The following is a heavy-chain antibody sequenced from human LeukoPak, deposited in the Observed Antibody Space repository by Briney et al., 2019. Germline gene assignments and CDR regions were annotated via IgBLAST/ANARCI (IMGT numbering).Heavy chain of an antibody. CDR2: IYYSGST. J-gene: IGHJ3*02. V-gene: IGHV4-59*01. D-gene: IGHD7-27*01. CDR3: ARAGATGFDI. CDR1: GGSISSYY. Sequence: SETLSLTCTVSGGSISSYYWSWIRQPPGKGLEWIGYIYYSGSTNYNPSLKSRVTISVDTSKNQFSLKLSSVTAADTAVYYCARAGATGFDIWGQGTMVTVSS.